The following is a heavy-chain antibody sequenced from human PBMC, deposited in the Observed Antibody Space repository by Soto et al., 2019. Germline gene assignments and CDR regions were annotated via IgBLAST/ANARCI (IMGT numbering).Heavy chain of an antibody. D-gene: IGHD3-3*01. CDR2: INHSGST. CDR3: ARGLPYYDFWSGYSNYYYYGMDV. CDR1: GGSFSGYY. J-gene: IGHJ6*02. Sequence: ASETLSLTCAVYGGSFSGYYWSWIRQPPGKGLEWIGEINHSGSTNYNPSLKSRVTISVDTSKNQFSLKLSSVTAADTAVYYCARGLPYYDFWSGYSNYYYYGMDVWGQGTTVTVSS. V-gene: IGHV4-34*01.